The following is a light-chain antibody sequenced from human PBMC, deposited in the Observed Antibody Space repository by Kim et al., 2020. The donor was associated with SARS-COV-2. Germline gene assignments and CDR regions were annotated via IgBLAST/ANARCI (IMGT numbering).Light chain of an antibody. V-gene: IGKV3-20*01. J-gene: IGKJ1*01. CDR2: GAS. CDR1: QTVSRNQ. CDR3: QQYGNSRT. Sequence: WSPGERATLSCRASQTVSRNQLAWYQQKLGQAPRLLIYGASSRATGIPDRFSGRGSGTDFSLTISRLEPEDCAVYYCQQYGNSRTFGQGTKVEIK.